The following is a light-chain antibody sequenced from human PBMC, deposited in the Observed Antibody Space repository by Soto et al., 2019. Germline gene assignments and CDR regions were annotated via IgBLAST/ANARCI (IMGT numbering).Light chain of an antibody. CDR3: QQYSNWPPTT. CDR2: GAS. J-gene: IGKJ1*01. CDR1: QSVSSK. Sequence: EIVMTQSPATLSVSPGERATLSCLASQSVSSKLAWYKEKPGQAPRLLIYGASTTATGIPARFSGSGSGTEFTLANSGLQSEDFAVYYSQQYSNWPPTTFGQGKKMDIK. V-gene: IGKV3-15*01.